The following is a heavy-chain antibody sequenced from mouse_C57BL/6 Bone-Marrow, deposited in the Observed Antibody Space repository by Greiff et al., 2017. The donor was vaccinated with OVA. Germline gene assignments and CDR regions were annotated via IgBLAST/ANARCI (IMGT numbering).Heavy chain of an antibody. CDR2: IDPENGDT. V-gene: IGHV14-4*01. D-gene: IGHD2-4*01. J-gene: IGHJ2*01. Sequence: VQLQQSGAELVRPGASVKLSCTASGFNIKDDYMHWVKQRPEQGLEWIGWIDPENGDTEYASKFQGKSTLTVDKSSSTAYMQLSSLTSEDSAVYYCARSDYDGVDYWGQGTTLTVSS. CDR3: ARSDYDGVDY. CDR1: GFNIKDDY.